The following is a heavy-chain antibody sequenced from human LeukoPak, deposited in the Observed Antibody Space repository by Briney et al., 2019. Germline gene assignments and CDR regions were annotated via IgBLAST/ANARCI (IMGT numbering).Heavy chain of an antibody. CDR2: IKQDGSEK. Sequence: GGSLRLSCAASGFTFSSYYMSWVRQAPGKGLEWVANIKQDGSEKCYMDSVKGRFTISRDNAKNSLYLQMNSLRAEDTAVYYCARGVGTAAAFDYWGQATLVTVSS. J-gene: IGHJ4*02. CDR3: ARGVGTAAAFDY. CDR1: GFTFSSYY. V-gene: IGHV3-7*01. D-gene: IGHD2-2*01.